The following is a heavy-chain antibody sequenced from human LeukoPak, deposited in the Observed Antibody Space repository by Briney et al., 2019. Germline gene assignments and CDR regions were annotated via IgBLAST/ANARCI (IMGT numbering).Heavy chain of an antibody. J-gene: IGHJ4*02. CDR1: GYSFANYW. CDR2: IYPGDSDT. Sequence: ESLKISCKGSGYSFANYWIGWVRQMPGKGLEWMGIIYPGDSDTKYSPSFQGQVTISADKSISTACLHWSSLKASDIAMYYCARHYKSGFDYWGQGTLVTVSS. CDR3: ARHYKSGFDY. V-gene: IGHV5-51*01. D-gene: IGHD3-10*01.